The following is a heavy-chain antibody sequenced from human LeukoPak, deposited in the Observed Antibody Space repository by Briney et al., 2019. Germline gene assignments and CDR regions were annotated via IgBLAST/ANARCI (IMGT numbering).Heavy chain of an antibody. CDR3: AKDLGIYGDYFWAFDY. V-gene: IGHV3-21*04. CDR2: ISSSSSYI. CDR1: RFTISYST. Sequence: GGSLRLSCAASRFTISYSTLNWVRQAPGKGLEWVSSISSSSSYIYYADSVKGRFTISRDNSKNRLYLQMNSLRAEDTAVYFCAKDLGIYGDYFWAFDYWGQGTLATVSS. J-gene: IGHJ4*02. D-gene: IGHD4-17*01.